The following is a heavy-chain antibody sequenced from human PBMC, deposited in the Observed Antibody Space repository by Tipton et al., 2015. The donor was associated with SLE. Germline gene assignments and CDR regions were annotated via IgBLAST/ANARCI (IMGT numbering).Heavy chain of an antibody. Sequence: TLSLTCTVSNGSISNYYWTWIRQPAGKGLEWIGRIYISGSTNYNPSLKSRVTMSIDTSRNQFSLNLSSVTAADTAVYYCVRDSGYDSFDYWGQGTLVTVSS. CDR3: VRDSGYDSFDY. CDR1: NGSISNYY. V-gene: IGHV4-4*07. D-gene: IGHD5-12*01. J-gene: IGHJ4*02. CDR2: IYISGST.